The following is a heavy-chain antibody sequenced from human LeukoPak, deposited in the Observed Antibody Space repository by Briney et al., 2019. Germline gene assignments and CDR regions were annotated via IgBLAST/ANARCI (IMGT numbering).Heavy chain of an antibody. CDR2: ISGSGGST. Sequence: GGSLRLSCAASGFTFSSYAMSWVRQAPGKGLEWVSAISGSGGSTYYADSVKGRFTISRDNAKNSLYLQMNSLRAEDTAVYYCARDHITIFGVVTRYYMDVWGKGTTVTVSS. J-gene: IGHJ6*03. V-gene: IGHV3-23*01. CDR1: GFTFSSYA. D-gene: IGHD3-3*01. CDR3: ARDHITIFGVVTRYYMDV.